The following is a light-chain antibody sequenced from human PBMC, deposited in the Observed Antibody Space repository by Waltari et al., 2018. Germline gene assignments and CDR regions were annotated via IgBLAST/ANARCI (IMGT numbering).Light chain of an antibody. J-gene: IGLJ2*01. CDR3: NSRDSSGNHLV. CDR1: SLRSYY. CDR2: GKN. V-gene: IGLV3-19*01. Sequence: SSELTQDPAVSVALGQTVRITCQGDSLRSYYASWYQQKSGQAPVLVIYGKNNRPSGIPYRFSGSSSGNTASLTITGAQAEDEADYYCNSRDSSGNHLVFGGGTKLTVL.